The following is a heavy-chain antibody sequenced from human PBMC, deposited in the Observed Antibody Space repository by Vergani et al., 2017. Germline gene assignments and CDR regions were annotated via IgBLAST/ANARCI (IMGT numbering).Heavy chain of an antibody. CDR3: AGHARVAAAAPYYFDY. J-gene: IGHJ4*02. Sequence: QVQLQESGAGLVKPSQTLCLTCTVSGGSLSSGGYYWSWIRQHPGKGLEWIGYIYYSGSTYYNPCHKSRVTITVDTPKNQFSQKLSSGAAADTALYYCAGHARVAAAAPYYFDYWGQGTLVTVSS. CDR1: GGSLSSGGYY. D-gene: IGHD6-13*01. CDR2: IYYSGST. V-gene: IGHV4-31*02.